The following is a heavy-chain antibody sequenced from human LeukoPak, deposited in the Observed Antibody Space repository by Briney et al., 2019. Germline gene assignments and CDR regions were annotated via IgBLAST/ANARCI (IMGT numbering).Heavy chain of an antibody. CDR3: ARNDFYDSSGYYNFDY. Sequence: ASVKVSCKASGYTFTGYYIHWVRQAPGQGLEWMGWINPNSGGTNYAQKFQGRVTMTRDTSISTAYMELSRLRSDDTAVYYCARNDFYDSSGYYNFDYWGQGTLVTVSS. CDR1: GYTFTGYY. J-gene: IGHJ4*02. D-gene: IGHD3-22*01. CDR2: INPNSGGT. V-gene: IGHV1-2*02.